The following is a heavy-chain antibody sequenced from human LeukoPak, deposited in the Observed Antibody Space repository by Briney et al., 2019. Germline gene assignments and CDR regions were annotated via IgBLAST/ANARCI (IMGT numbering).Heavy chain of an antibody. CDR2: IRYDGSNK. CDR1: GSTFSSYS. Sequence: GGSLRLSCAASGSTFSSYSMNWVRQAPGKGLEWVAFIRYDGSNKYDADSVKGRFTISRDNSKNTLYLQMNSLRPEDTAVYYCAKGGHADYGDYSHLWYFDLWGRGTLVTVSS. V-gene: IGHV3-30*02. D-gene: IGHD4-17*01. CDR3: AKGGHADYGDYSHLWYFDL. J-gene: IGHJ2*01.